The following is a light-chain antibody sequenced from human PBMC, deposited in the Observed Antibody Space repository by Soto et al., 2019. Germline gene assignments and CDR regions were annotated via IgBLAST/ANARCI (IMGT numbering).Light chain of an antibody. V-gene: IGKV3-15*01. CDR3: QQYNKWPPIT. Sequence: EIVLTQSPATLSLSPVQIATLSFMASQNINSFLGWYQPKPGQAPRLLIYDTSTRAADIPARFSGSGSGTDFTLTISSLQSEDFAVYYCQQYNKWPPITFGQGTRLEIK. CDR1: QNINSF. J-gene: IGKJ5*01. CDR2: DTS.